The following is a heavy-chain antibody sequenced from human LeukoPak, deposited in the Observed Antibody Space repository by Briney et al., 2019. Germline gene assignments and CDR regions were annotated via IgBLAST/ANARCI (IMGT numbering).Heavy chain of an antibody. V-gene: IGHV3-7*01. Sequence: GGSLRLSCAASGFTFSGHWMSWVRQAPGKGLEWVANIKYDGSGKYYMDSVKGRFTVSRDNANNSLYLQLSSLRAEDTAVYYCVRDFTWTTGDEIWGQGTLVTDSS. J-gene: IGHJ4*02. D-gene: IGHD7-27*01. CDR1: GFTFSGHW. CDR3: VRDFTWTTGDEI. CDR2: IKYDGSGK.